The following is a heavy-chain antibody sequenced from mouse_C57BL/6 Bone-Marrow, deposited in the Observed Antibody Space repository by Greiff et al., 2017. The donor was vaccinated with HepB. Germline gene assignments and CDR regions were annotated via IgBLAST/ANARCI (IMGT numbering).Heavy chain of an antibody. CDR3: ARRIDY. V-gene: IGHV5-6*01. J-gene: IGHJ2*01. Sequence: EVKLVESGGDLVKPGGSLKLSCAASGFTFSSYGMSWVRQTPDKRLEWVATISSGGSYTYYPDSVKGRFTISRDNAKNTLYLQMSSLKSEDTAMYYCARRIDYWGQGTTLTVSS. CDR2: ISSGGSYT. CDR1: GFTFSSYG.